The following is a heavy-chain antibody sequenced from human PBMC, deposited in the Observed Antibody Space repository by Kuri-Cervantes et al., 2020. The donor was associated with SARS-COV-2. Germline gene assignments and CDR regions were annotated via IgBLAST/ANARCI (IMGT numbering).Heavy chain of an antibody. D-gene: IGHD3-9*01. V-gene: IGHV4-38-2*01. J-gene: IGHJ4*02. CDR3: ARIRYYDILTGLAGFDY. CDR1: GYSISSGYY. Sequence: ESLKISCAVSGYSISSGYYWGWIRQPPGKGPEWIGSIYHSGSTYYNPSLKSRVTISVDTSKNQFSLKLSSVTAADTAIYYCARIRYYDILTGLAGFDYWGQGTLVTVSS. CDR2: IYHSGST.